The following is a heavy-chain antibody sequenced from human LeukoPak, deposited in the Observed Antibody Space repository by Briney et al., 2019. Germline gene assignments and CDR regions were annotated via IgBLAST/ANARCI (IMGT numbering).Heavy chain of an antibody. D-gene: IGHD3-22*01. J-gene: IGHJ4*02. CDR3: ARDRGGYYYDSSGSDY. Sequence: GRSLRLSCAASGFTFSSYAMHWVRQAPGRGLEWVAVISHDGSNKYYADSVKGRFTISRDNSKNTLYLQMNSLRAEDTAVYYCARDRGGYYYDSSGSDYWGQGTLVTVSS. CDR2: ISHDGSNK. V-gene: IGHV3-30-3*01. CDR1: GFTFSSYA.